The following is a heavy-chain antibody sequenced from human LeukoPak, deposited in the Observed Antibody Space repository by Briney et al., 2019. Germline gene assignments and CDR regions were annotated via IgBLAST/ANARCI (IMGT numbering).Heavy chain of an antibody. V-gene: IGHV3-23*01. J-gene: IGHJ6*03. CDR3: AKGGVVAAMDHYYYYMDV. CDR1: NFTFSDYP. D-gene: IGHD2-15*01. CDR2: INGDGSSI. Sequence: GGSLRLSCEASNFTFSDYPMNWVRQAPGRGLEWVSYINGDGSSIYYADSVKGRFTISRDNSKNTLYLQMNSLRAEDTAIYYCAKGGVVAAMDHYYYYMDVWGKGTTVTVSS.